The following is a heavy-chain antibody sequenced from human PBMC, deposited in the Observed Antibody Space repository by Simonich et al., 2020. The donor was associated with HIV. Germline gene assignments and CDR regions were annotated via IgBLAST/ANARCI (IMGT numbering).Heavy chain of an antibody. D-gene: IGHD5-12*01. J-gene: IGHJ4*02. CDR2: MNNSGST. CDR3: ARRTGYDLDY. CDR1: GGSFSGYY. V-gene: IGHV4-34*01. Sequence: QVHLQQWGAGLLNPSETLSLTCAVSGGSFSGYYWTWLRQPPGKGMEGIGEMNNSGSTDYNPSLKSRVTISVDTSKNQFSLKLSSVTAADTAVYYCARRTGYDLDYWGQGTLVTVSS.